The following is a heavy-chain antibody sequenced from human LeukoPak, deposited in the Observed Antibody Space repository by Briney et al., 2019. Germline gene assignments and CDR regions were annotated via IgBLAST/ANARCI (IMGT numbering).Heavy chain of an antibody. Sequence: SQTLSLTCTVSNGSIGSGGYYWGWIRQHPGKGLEWIGYIYYSGSTYYNPSLKSRVIISVDMSKDQFALKLSSVTAADTAVYYCARGAGGGVYFDYWGQGTLVTVSS. CDR2: IYYSGST. D-gene: IGHD2-8*02. V-gene: IGHV4-31*03. J-gene: IGHJ4*02. CDR3: ARGAGGGVYFDY. CDR1: NGSIGSGGYY.